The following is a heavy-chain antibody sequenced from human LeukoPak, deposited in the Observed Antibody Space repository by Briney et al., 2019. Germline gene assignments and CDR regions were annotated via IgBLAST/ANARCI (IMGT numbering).Heavy chain of an antibody. V-gene: IGHV3-23*01. J-gene: IGHJ5*02. CDR1: GFTFSSYA. CDR3: AKDGSGSYPNWFDP. D-gene: IGHD3-10*01. CDR2: ISGSGSGT. Sequence: PGGSLRLSCAGSGFTFSSYAMSWVRQAPGKGLEWVSAISGSGSGTYYADSVKGRFTISRDNSKNTLYLQMNSLRADDTAVYFCAKDGSGSYPNWFDPWGQGTLVTVSS.